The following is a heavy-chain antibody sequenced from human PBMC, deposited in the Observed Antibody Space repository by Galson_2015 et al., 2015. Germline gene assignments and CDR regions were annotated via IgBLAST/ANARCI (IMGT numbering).Heavy chain of an antibody. CDR1: GYSFTSYW. J-gene: IGHJ6*03. CDR2: IDPSDSYT. V-gene: IGHV5-10-1*01. CDR3: ARHVNTIFRVVKDYYYMDV. D-gene: IGHD3-3*01. Sequence: QSGAEVKKPGESLRISCTGSGYSFTSYWISWVRQMPGKGLEWMGRIDPSDSYTNYSPSFQGHVTISADKSISTAYLQWSSLEASDTAMYYCARHVNTIFRVVKDYYYMDVWGKGTTVTVSS.